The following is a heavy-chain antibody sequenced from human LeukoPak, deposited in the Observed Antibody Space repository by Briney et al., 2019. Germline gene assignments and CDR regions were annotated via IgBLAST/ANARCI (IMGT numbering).Heavy chain of an antibody. Sequence: PGGSLRLSCAASGFTFSSNSMNWVRQAPGKGLEWVSSISSSSSYIYYADSVKGRFTISRDNAKNSLYLQMSSLRAEDTAVYFCARDRGSGWFDYWGQGTLVTDSS. D-gene: IGHD6-19*01. CDR1: GFTFSSNS. CDR3: ARDRGSGWFDY. CDR2: ISSSSSYI. V-gene: IGHV3-21*01. J-gene: IGHJ4*02.